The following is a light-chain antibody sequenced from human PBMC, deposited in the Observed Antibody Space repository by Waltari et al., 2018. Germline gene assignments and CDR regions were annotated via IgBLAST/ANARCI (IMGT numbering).Light chain of an antibody. V-gene: IGKV1-39*01. CDR1: QSISSY. CDR2: AAS. Sequence: DIQMTQSPSALSASVGDSVTITCRASQSISSYLNWYQQRPGKAPKLLIYAASSLQSGVPSRFSGSGSGTDFTLTISSLQPEDFATYYCQQSNTTPRTFGQGTKVEIK. J-gene: IGKJ1*01. CDR3: QQSNTTPRT.